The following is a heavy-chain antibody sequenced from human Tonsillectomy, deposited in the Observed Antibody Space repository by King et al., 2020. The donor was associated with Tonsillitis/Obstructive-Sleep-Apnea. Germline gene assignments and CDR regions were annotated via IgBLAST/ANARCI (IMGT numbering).Heavy chain of an antibody. Sequence: VQLQQWGAGLLKPSETLSLTCAVYGGSFSGYYWSWIRQPPGKGLEWIGEINHSGSTNYNPSLKSRVTISVDTSKNQFSLKLSSVTAADTAVYYCARARMVRGVIGYWGQGTLVTVSS. D-gene: IGHD3-10*01. CDR3: ARARMVRGVIGY. CDR1: GGSFSGYY. V-gene: IGHV4-34*01. J-gene: IGHJ4*02. CDR2: INHSGST.